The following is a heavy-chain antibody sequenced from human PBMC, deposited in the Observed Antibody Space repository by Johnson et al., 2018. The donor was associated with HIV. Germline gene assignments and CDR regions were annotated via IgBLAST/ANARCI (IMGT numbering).Heavy chain of an antibody. V-gene: IGHV3-20*04. CDR2: INWNGSEN. J-gene: IGHJ3*02. Sequence: VQLVESGGGVVRPGGSLRLSCVASKFTFDNYGMNWVRQAPGKGLEWVSGINWNGSENNYADSVKGRFTISRDNSENTLYLQMNSLRTEDTAVYYCAKDEGKGFRDLEGYAFDIWGQGTMVTVSS. CDR1: KFTFDNYG. CDR3: AKDEGKGFRDLEGYAFDI. D-gene: IGHD3-10*01.